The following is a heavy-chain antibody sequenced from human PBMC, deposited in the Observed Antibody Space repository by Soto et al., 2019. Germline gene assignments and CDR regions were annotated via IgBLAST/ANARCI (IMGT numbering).Heavy chain of an antibody. CDR1: GHTLTELS. J-gene: IGHJ4*02. CDR3: AAGGTRWLHSPFDY. CDR2: FDPEDGET. Sequence: QVQLVQSGAEVKKPGASVKVSCKVSGHTLTELSMHWVRQAPGKGLEWMGGFDPEDGETISAQKFQGRVTMTEDTSNDSTYLELSSLRSEDTAVYFCAAGGTRWLHSPFDYWGQGTLVTISS. V-gene: IGHV1-24*01. D-gene: IGHD1-1*01.